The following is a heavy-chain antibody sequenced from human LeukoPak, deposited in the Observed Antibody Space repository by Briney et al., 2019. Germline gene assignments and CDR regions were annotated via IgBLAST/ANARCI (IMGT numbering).Heavy chain of an antibody. J-gene: IGHJ6*03. CDR1: GFTLSNYG. D-gene: IGHD2-15*01. CDR3: AKDPLYCSSGSCYAYCYYMDV. V-gene: IGHV3-30*02. Sequence: PGGSLRLSCEASGFTLSNYGMHWVRQAPGKGLEWVAFIRYDGSNKYYADSVKGRFTIFRDNSKNTLYLQMSSLRAEDTAVYYCAKDPLYCSSGSCYAYCYYMDVWGKGTTVTISS. CDR2: IRYDGSNK.